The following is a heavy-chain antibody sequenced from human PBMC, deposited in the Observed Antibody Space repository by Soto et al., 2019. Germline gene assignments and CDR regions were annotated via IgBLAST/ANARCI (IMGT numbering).Heavy chain of an antibody. Sequence: RGSLRLSCAASGFTVSSNYMSWFRQAPGKGLESASVIYSGGSTYYAASVKGRFTISRDNSKNTLYLQMNSLRAEDTAVYYCARDQRYYGSGSYSHYYYYGMDVWGQGTTVTVSS. D-gene: IGHD3-10*01. V-gene: IGHV3-53*01. CDR3: ARDQRYYGSGSYSHYYYYGMDV. CDR1: GFTVSSNY. J-gene: IGHJ6*02. CDR2: IYSGGST.